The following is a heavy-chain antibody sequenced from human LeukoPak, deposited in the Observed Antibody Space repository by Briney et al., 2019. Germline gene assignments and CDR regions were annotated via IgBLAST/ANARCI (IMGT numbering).Heavy chain of an antibody. D-gene: IGHD1-26*01. J-gene: IGHJ4*02. CDR3: ARTKSQSGSYRYYFDS. V-gene: IGHV4-61*03. Sequence: PSETLSLTCAVSGGSFGSGGHFWSWIRQPPGKGLEWIGYIYSTGITNYNPSLKSRITMSVDTSKNHCSLKLSSVIAADTAVYYCARTKSQSGSYRYYFDSWGQGTLVTVSS. CDR1: GGSFGSGGHF. CDR2: IYSTGIT.